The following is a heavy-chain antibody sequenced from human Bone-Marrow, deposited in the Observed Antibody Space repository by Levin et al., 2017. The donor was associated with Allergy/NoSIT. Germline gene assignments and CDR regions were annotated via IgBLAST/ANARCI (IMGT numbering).Heavy chain of an antibody. Sequence: GESLKISCAASGFTFRHYTMNWVRQAPGKGLEWVSCITGSGDGTYYADSVKGRFTISRDNAKNSLYLQLNRLRDEDTAMYCCARDPARGYYDSSGYSGDHWGQGTLVTVSS. CDR1: GFTFRHYT. J-gene: IGHJ4*02. CDR3: ARDPARGYYDSSGYSGDH. D-gene: IGHD3-22*01. V-gene: IGHV3-48*02. CDR2: ITGSGDGT.